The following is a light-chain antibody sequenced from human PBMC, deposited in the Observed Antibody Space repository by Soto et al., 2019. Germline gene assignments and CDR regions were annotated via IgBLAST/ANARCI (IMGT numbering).Light chain of an antibody. CDR2: DAS. J-gene: IGKJ5*01. CDR3: QYRTT. CDR1: QSLGSY. V-gene: IGKV3-11*01. Sequence: EVVWTQSPATLSLSPGERATLSCRASQSLGSYLAWYQHKPGQAPRLLIDDASSRAPGIPARFGGSGSGTDFTLTISSLEPEDFAVYYCQYRTTVGQATRLDIK.